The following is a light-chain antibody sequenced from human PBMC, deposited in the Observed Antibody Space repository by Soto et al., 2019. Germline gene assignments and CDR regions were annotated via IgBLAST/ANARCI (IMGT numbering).Light chain of an antibody. CDR2: DVS. CDR1: SSDVGGYNY. J-gene: IGLJ2*01. V-gene: IGLV2-14*01. Sequence: QSVLTQPASVSGSPGQSITISCTGTSSDVGGYNYVSWYQQHPGKAPKLMICDVSNRPSGVSNRFSGSKSGNTASLTISGLQAEDEADYYCSSYTSSSTLVFGGGTKVTV. CDR3: SSYTSSSTLV.